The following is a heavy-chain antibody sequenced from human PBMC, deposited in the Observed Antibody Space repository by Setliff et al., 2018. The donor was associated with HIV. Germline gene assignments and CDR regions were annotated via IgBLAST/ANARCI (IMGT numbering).Heavy chain of an antibody. Sequence: GGSLRLSCEASGFTFSWYGMDWVRQAPGKGLEWVAVISFDGSDKYYADSVKGRFTISRDNSKNTLYLQMNSLRAEDTATYYCAKEFEDLSGAYWGQGTLVTVSS. D-gene: IGHD3-10*01. V-gene: IGHV3-30*18. CDR1: GFTFSWYG. CDR2: ISFDGSDK. J-gene: IGHJ4*02. CDR3: AKEFEDLSGAY.